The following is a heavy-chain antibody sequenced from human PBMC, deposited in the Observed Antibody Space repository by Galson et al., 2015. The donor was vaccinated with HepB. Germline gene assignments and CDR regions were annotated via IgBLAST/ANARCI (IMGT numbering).Heavy chain of an antibody. V-gene: IGHV1-69*13. CDR1: GGTFSSYA. D-gene: IGHD2-15*01. CDR2: IIPIFGTA. CDR3: AREGARYCSGGSCYAPDY. J-gene: IGHJ4*02. Sequence: SVKVSCKASGGTFSSYAISWVRQAPGQGLEWMGGIIPIFGTANYAQKFQGRVTITADESTSTAYMELSSLRSEDTAVYYCAREGARYCSGGSCYAPDYWGQGTLVTVSS.